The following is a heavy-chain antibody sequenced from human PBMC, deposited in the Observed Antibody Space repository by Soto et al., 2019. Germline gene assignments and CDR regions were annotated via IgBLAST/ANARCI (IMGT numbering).Heavy chain of an antibody. V-gene: IGHV1-8*01. J-gene: IGHJ5*02. D-gene: IGHD2-15*01. Sequence: QVQLVQSGAEVKKPGASVKVSCKASGYTFTNYDINWVRQATGQGPEYMGWMNPNSGKIGYVQKFQGRVTMTSNNXXXXXXXXXXXXXXXXXXXXXXXXGXXGXCGGATCYSGWFDPWGQGTLVTVSS. CDR2: MNPNSGKI. CDR1: GYTFTNYD. CDR3: XXGXXGXCGGATCYSGWFDP.